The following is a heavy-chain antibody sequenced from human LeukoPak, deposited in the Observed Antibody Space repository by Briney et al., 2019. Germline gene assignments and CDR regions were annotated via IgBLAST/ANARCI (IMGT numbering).Heavy chain of an antibody. V-gene: IGHV3-48*01. J-gene: IGHJ4*02. CDR1: GFPFTSYG. CDR3: ARDHNYAFDN. Sequence: GGSLRLSCTASGFPFTSYGMNWVRQAPGKGLEWISYIGVDSGNTKYADSVRGRFTISADKAKNSLYLQMNSLRAEDTAVYYCARDHNYAFDNWGQGTLVSVAS. CDR2: IGVDSGNT. D-gene: IGHD4-11*01.